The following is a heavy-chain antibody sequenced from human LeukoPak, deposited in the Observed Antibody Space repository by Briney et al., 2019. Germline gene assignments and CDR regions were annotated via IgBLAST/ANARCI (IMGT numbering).Heavy chain of an antibody. CDR3: ARVLAYDSSGYYFDY. Sequence: GGSLRLSXAASGFTFSSYWMHWVRQAPGKGLVWVSRINSDGSSTSYADSVKGRFTISRDNAKNTLYLQMNSLRAEDTAVYYCARVLAYDSSGYYFDYWGQGTLVTVSS. CDR2: INSDGSST. V-gene: IGHV3-74*01. D-gene: IGHD3-22*01. CDR1: GFTFSSYW. J-gene: IGHJ4*02.